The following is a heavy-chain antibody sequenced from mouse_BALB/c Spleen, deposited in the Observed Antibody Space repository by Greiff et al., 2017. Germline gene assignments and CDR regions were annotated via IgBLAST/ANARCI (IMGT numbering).Heavy chain of an antibody. V-gene: IGHV1-63*02. J-gene: IGHJ2*01. CDR3: ARAYGNEADVDY. D-gene: IGHD2-1*01. CDR1: GYTFTNYW. Sequence: QVQLKESGAELVRPGTSVKISCKASGYTFTNYWLGWVKQRPGHGLEWIGDIYPGGGYTNYNEKFKGKATLTADTSSSTAYMQLSSLTSEDSAVYFCARAYGNEADVDYWGQGTTLTVSS. CDR2: IYPGGGYT.